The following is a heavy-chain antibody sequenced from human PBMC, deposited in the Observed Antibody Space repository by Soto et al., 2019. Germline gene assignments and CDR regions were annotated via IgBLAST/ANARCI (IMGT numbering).Heavy chain of an antibody. CDR3: ARHNSQWPNWFDP. CDR2: ISAYDGST. D-gene: IGHD1-1*01. V-gene: IGHV1-18*01. J-gene: IGHJ5*02. Sequence: QVQQVQCGAEVKRPGASAKVSCRASGYTFTSYGFSWVRQAPGQGIEWMGWISAYDGSTNYAQKFQGRVTMTTDTSTSTAYMELKSLRSDDTAVYYCARHNSQWPNWFDPWGQGILVTVSS. CDR1: GYTFTSYG.